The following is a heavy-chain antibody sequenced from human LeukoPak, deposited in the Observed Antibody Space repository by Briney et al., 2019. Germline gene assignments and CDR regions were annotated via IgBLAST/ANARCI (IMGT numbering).Heavy chain of an antibody. CDR1: GFTFSSYG. J-gene: IGHJ4*02. CDR2: ISSSSGNT. V-gene: IGHV1-18*01. Sequence: AASVKVSCKASGFTFSSYGISWVRQAPGQGLEWMGWISSSSGNTNYAQKFQGRVTMTTDKSTSTAYMELRSLRSDDTAVHYCAREHPHFGELWNDYWGQGTPVTVSS. CDR3: AREHPHFGELWNDY. D-gene: IGHD3-10*01.